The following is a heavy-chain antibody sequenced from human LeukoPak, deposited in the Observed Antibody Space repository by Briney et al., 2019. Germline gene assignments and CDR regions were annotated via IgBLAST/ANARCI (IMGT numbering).Heavy chain of an antibody. CDR3: ARAHDFWSGYYTWRSYGMDV. CDR2: ISGSGGST. J-gene: IGHJ6*02. CDR1: GFTFSSYA. V-gene: IGHV3-23*01. D-gene: IGHD3-3*01. Sequence: PGGSLRLSCAASGFTFSSYAMSWVRQAPGKGLEWVSAISGSGGSTYYADSVKGRFTISRDNSKNTLYLQMNSLRAEDTAVYYCARAHDFWSGYYTWRSYGMDVWGQGTTVTVSS.